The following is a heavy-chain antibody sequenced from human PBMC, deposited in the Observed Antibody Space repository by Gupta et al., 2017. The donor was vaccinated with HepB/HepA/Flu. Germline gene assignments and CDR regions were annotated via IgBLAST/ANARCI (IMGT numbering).Heavy chain of an antibody. CDR1: GASISGSHW. D-gene: IGHD6-25*01. J-gene: IGHJ6*02. Sequence: QVQLQESGPGLLKPSGTLSLTCAVSGASISGSHWWTWVRQSPGKGLEWIGAIHQSGNTNYNPSLGGRVTILVDKSRNQFYLKVVSVKAADTAVYYCVRWKSADGYYYGLDVWGQGTKVIVSS. V-gene: IGHV4-4*02. CDR3: VRWKSADGYYYGLDV. CDR2: IHQSGNT.